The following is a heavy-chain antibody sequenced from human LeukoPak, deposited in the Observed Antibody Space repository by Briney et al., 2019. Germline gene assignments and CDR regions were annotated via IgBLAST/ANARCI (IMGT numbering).Heavy chain of an antibody. CDR1: GGSISSYY. CDR2: IYYSGST. J-gene: IGHJ6*02. V-gene: IGHV4-59*01. CDR3: ARRGYYYYGMDV. Sequence: SETLSLTCTVSGGSISSYYWSWIRQPPGEGLEWIGYIYYSGSTNYNPSLKSRVTISVDTSKNQFSLKLSSVTAADTAVYYCARRGYYYYGMDVWGQGTTVTVSS.